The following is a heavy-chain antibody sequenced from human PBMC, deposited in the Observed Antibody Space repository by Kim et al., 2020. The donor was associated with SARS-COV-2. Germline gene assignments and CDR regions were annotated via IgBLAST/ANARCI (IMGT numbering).Heavy chain of an antibody. V-gene: IGHV4-59*08. Sequence: VSGGSISSYYWSWIRQHPGKGLEWIGFFYYRGSTNYNPSLKSRVTMSLDPSKNQFSLELRSWRAADTAVYYCARLYNYGSWYFDFWGQGTLAT. CDR2: FYYRGST. CDR1: GGSISSYY. D-gene: IGHD5-18*01. CDR3: ARLYNYGSWYFDF. J-gene: IGHJ4*02.